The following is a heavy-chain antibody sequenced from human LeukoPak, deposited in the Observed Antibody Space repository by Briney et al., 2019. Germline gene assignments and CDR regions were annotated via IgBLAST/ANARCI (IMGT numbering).Heavy chain of an antibody. CDR1: GGSISSYY. CDR3: ARLGTDSSGYYYVI. D-gene: IGHD3-22*01. V-gene: IGHV4-59*08. Sequence: LSETLSLTCTVSGGSISSYYWSWTRQPPGKGLEWIGYIYYSGSTNYNPSLKSRVTISVDTSKNQFSLKLSSVTAADTAVYYCARLGTDSSGYYYVIWGQGTMVTVSS. CDR2: IYYSGST. J-gene: IGHJ3*02.